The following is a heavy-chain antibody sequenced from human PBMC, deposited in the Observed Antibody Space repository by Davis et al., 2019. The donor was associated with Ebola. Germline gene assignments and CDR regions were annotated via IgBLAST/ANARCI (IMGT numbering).Heavy chain of an antibody. CDR3: ARGSGSRIIWFRESHFDY. D-gene: IGHD3-10*01. V-gene: IGHV1-46*01. Sequence: ASVKVSCKASGYTFTSYYMHWVRQAPGQGLEWMGIINPSGGSTSYAQKFQGRVTMTRDTSTSTVYMELSSLRSEDTAVYYWARGSGSRIIWFRESHFDYWGQGTLVTVSS. CDR1: GYTFTSYY. CDR2: INPSGGST. J-gene: IGHJ4*02.